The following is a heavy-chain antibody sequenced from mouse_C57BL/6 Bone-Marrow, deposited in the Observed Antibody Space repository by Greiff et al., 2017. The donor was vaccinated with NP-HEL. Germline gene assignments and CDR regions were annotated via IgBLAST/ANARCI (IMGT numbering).Heavy chain of an antibody. CDR1: GYTFTSYW. CDR3: ARERDYYGAMDY. Sequence: QVQLQQPGAELVMPGASVKLSCKASGYTFTSYWMHWVKQRPGQGLEWIGEIDPSDSYTNYNQKFKGKSTLTVDKSSSTAYMQLRSLTSEDSAVYYCARERDYYGAMDYWGQGTSVTVSS. D-gene: IGHD1-1*01. J-gene: IGHJ4*01. CDR2: IDPSDSYT. V-gene: IGHV1-69*01.